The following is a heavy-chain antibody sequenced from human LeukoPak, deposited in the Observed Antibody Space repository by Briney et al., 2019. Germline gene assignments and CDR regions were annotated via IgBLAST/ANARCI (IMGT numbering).Heavy chain of an antibody. CDR1: GGSISSGGYY. CDR2: IYYSGST. Sequence: PSETLSLTCTVSGGSISSGGYYWSWIRQHPGKGLEWIGYIYYSGSTYYNPSLKSRVTISVDTSKNQFSLKLSPVTAADTAVYYCARHYVAAAGPDYWGQGTLVTVSS. CDR3: ARHYVAAAGPDY. V-gene: IGHV4-31*03. J-gene: IGHJ4*02. D-gene: IGHD6-13*01.